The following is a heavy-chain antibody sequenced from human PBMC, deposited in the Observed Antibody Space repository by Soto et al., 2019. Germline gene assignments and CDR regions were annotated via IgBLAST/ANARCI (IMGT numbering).Heavy chain of an antibody. CDR2: ISGRGSSI. J-gene: IGHJ6*02. V-gene: IGHV3-23*01. CDR3: VKGYWKGDV. D-gene: IGHD1-1*01. CDR1: GFTFSTYA. Sequence: EVQLLQSGGGLVQPGGSLRLSCAASGFTFSTYATNWVRQAPGNGLEWVSAISGRGSSIHYADSVKGRFTISRYNSQNTVYLQNKSVGDADRARYHCVKGYWKGDVLGQGTTVTVSS.